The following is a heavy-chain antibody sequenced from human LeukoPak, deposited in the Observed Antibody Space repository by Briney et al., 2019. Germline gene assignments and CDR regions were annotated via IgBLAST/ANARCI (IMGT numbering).Heavy chain of an antibody. CDR2: ISSSGSTI. D-gene: IGHD1-1*01. Sequence: GGSLRLSCAASGFTFSSYSMNWVRQAPGKGLEWVSYISSSGSTIYYADSVKGRLTISRDNSKNTLYLQMNSLRAEDTAVYYCARDSATGIFDYWGQGTLVTVSS. CDR3: ARDSATGIFDY. J-gene: IGHJ4*02. V-gene: IGHV3-48*01. CDR1: GFTFSSYS.